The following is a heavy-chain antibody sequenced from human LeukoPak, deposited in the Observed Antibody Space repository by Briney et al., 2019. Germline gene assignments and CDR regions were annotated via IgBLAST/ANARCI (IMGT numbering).Heavy chain of an antibody. V-gene: IGHV3-74*01. Sequence: QPGGSLRLSCAASGFTFRDYWMPWIRQAPGKGLVWVSRIKGDGSHTIYADSVKGRFTTSRDNAKNTLYLQMKSLRVEDTALYYCVRDWDHFDFDSWGQGTLVTVSS. J-gene: IGHJ5*01. CDR3: VRDWDHFDFDS. CDR1: GFTFRDYW. CDR2: IKGDGSHT. D-gene: IGHD1-26*01.